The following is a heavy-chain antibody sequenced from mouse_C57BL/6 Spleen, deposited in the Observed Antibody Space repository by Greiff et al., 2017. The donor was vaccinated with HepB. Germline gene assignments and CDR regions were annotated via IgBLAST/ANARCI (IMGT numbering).Heavy chain of an antibody. V-gene: IGHV1-69*01. CDR3: ARAENDAMDY. J-gene: IGHJ4*01. CDR2: VDPSDSYT. CDR1: GYTFTSYW. Sequence: VQLQQPGAELVMPGASVKLSCKASGYTFTSYWMHWVKQRPGQGLEWIGEVDPSDSYTNYNQKFKGKSTLTVDKSSSTAHMQLSSLTSEDSAVYYCARAENDAMDYWGQGTSVTVSS.